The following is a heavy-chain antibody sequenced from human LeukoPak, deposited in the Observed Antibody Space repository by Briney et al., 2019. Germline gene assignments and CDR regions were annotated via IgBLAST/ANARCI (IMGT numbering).Heavy chain of an antibody. CDR3: AKEVARCLDL. Sequence: GRSLRLSCAASGFTFSSYGMHWVRQAPGKGLEWVAVIWYDGSNKYYADSVKGRFTISRDNSKNTLYLQMNSLRAEDTAVYDCAKEVARCLDLLGRGTLVTVSS. V-gene: IGHV3-33*06. J-gene: IGHJ2*01. CDR2: IWYDGSNK. CDR1: GFTFSSYG. D-gene: IGHD2-15*01.